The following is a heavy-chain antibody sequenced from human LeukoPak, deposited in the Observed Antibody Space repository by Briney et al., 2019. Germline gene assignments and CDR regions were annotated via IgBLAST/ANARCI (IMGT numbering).Heavy chain of an antibody. V-gene: IGHV4-34*01. J-gene: IGHJ6*03. Sequence: SQTLSLTCAVYGASFSGYYWSWVRQPPGKGLEWIGEINHSGSTNYNPSLKIPVTISVDTSKNQFSLKLSSVTAADRAVYYCARGRAARLVYYYYYMDVWGKGTTVTVSS. CDR2: INHSGST. CDR1: GASFSGYY. D-gene: IGHD6-6*01. CDR3: ARGRAARLVYYYYYMDV.